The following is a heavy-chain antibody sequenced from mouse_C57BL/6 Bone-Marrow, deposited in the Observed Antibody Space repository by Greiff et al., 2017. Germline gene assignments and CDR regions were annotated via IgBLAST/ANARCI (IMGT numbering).Heavy chain of an antibody. CDR3: ARSGGSNCVDWYFDV. CDR1: GYSFTGYY. V-gene: IGHV1-42*01. CDR2: INPSTGGT. D-gene: IGHD2-5*01. J-gene: IGHJ1*03. Sequence: DVQLQESGPELVKPGASVKISCKASGYSFTGYYMNWVKQSPEKSLEWIGEINPSTGGTTYNQKFKGKATLTVDKSSSTAYMQLNSLTSEDSAVYYCARSGGSNCVDWYFDVWGTGTTVTVSS.